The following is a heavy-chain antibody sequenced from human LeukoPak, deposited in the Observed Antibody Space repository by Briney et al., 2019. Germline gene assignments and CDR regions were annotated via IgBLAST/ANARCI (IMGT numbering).Heavy chain of an antibody. Sequence: GGSLRLSCAVSGFTFSSYGMHWVRQAPGKGLEWVAFIRYDGSNKYYADSVKGRFTISRDNSKNTLYLQMNSLRAEDTAVYYCAKGGQLWVPNWFDPWGQGTLVTVSS. CDR3: AKGGQLWVPNWFDP. J-gene: IGHJ5*02. V-gene: IGHV3-30*02. D-gene: IGHD5-18*01. CDR1: GFTFSSYG. CDR2: IRYDGSNK.